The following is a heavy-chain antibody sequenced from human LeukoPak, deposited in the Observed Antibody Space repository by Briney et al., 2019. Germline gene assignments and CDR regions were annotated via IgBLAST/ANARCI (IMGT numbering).Heavy chain of an antibody. CDR3: ARGGATTLFDY. Sequence: GGSLRLSCAASGFTFSSYAMHWVRQAPGKGVEYVSAITTNGDKTYYGNSVKGRFTISRDNSKNTLYLQMGSLRIEDMAVYYCARGGATTLFDYWGQGTLVTVSS. J-gene: IGHJ4*02. V-gene: IGHV3-64*01. CDR2: ITTNGDKT. CDR1: GFTFSSYA. D-gene: IGHD1-26*01.